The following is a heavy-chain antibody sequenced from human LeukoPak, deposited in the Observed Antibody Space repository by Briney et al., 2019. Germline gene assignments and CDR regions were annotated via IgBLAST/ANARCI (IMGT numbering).Heavy chain of an antibody. CDR2: ISGSGGST. Sequence: GGSLRLSCAASGFTFSSYAMSWVRQAPGKGLEWVSAISGSGGSTYYADSVKGRFTISRDNSKNTLYLQMNSLRAEDTAVYYCAKAPYSSSWDYYYMDVWGKGTTVTISS. D-gene: IGHD6-13*01. J-gene: IGHJ6*03. CDR3: AKAPYSSSWDYYYMDV. V-gene: IGHV3-23*01. CDR1: GFTFSSYA.